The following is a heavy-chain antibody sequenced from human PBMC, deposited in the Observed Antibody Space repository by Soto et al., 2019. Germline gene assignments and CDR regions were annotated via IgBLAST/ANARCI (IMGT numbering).Heavy chain of an antibody. Sequence: SETLSLTCTVSGDSIKSSSHYWGWIRQPPGETLEWIGNIYYSGNDYYNPSLKSRVTISVDTSKSQFSLKLSSVTAADTAVYYCARVVRTMVRGVKHNWFDPRGQGTLVTGSS. V-gene: IGHV4-39*07. J-gene: IGHJ5*02. CDR1: GDSIKSSSHY. D-gene: IGHD3-10*01. CDR2: IYYSGND. CDR3: ARVVRTMVRGVKHNWFDP.